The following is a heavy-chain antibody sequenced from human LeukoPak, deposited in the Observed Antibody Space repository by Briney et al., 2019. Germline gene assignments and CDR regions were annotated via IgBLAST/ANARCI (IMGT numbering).Heavy chain of an antibody. CDR1: GGTFSSYA. CDR3: VARGAGGYDLSGWYYYGMDV. D-gene: IGHD5-12*01. CDR2: IVPIFGSA. Sequence: ASVKVSYKASGGTFSSYAISWVRQAPGQGPEWMGGIVPIFGSANYAQKFQGRVTITAEQSTSTAYKELSSMESEDTGGYYCVARGAGGYDLSGWYYYGMDVWGKGTTVTVSS. J-gene: IGHJ6*04. V-gene: IGHV1-69*13.